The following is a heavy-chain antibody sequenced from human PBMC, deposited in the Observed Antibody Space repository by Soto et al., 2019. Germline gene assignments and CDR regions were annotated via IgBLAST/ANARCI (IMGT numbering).Heavy chain of an antibody. CDR3: ARHQTGHSGGSQFDS. CDR2: RYYGRIT. CDR1: GGSIRNNCVY. Sequence: PSQTLCLTCAVSGGSIRNNCVYWGWIRQPPGKGLEWIGSRYYGRITYYNPSLKSRVTISVDTSKNQFSLKLTSVTAADTAVYYCARHQTGHSGGSQFDSWGKGSLVKASS. D-gene: IGHD2-15*01. V-gene: IGHV4-39*01. J-gene: IGHJ5*01.